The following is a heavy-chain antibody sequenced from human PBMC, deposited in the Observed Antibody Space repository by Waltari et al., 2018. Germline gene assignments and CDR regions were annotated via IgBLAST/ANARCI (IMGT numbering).Heavy chain of an antibody. CDR2: IGGGGSMT. CDR3: AREKPTYERTSDAFDL. D-gene: IGHD1-7*01. CDR1: GVTFGSHS. Sequence: EVQLLESGGGLVQPGGSLRLSCAASGVTFGSHSLGWVPQVRQAPGKGLEWVSTIGGGGSMTYYGDSVKGRFTISRDNSKNTLYLQMNSLRLEDSATYYCAREKPTYERTSDAFDLWGQGTRVTVSS. J-gene: IGHJ3*01. V-gene: IGHV3-23*01.